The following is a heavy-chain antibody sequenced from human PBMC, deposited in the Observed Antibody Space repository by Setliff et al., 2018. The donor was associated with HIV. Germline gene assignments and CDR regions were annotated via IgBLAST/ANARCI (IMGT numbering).Heavy chain of an antibody. J-gene: IGHJ5*02. V-gene: IGHV4-39*01. Sequence: SETLSLTCSVSGVSINRTDHYWGWIRQSPGKSLEWIGSVSQSGSTYYNPSLKSRITISVDRSKNLFSLKLISVTAADQGVYYCARVPVPGANWFDPWGLGTLVT. CDR2: VSQSGST. CDR1: GVSINRTDHY. CDR3: ARVPVPGANWFDP.